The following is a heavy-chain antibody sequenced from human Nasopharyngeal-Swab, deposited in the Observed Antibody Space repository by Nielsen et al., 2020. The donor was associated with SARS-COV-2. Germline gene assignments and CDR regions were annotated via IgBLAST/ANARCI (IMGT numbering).Heavy chain of an antibody. V-gene: IGHV3-21*01. CDR3: ARDRKMATIKTNHFDY. Sequence: GESLKISCAASGFTFSSYSMNWVRQAPGKGLEWVSSISSSSSYIYYADSVKGRFTISRDNAKNSLYLQMNSLRAEDTAVYYCARDRKMATIKTNHFDYWGQGTLVTVSS. J-gene: IGHJ4*02. CDR2: ISSSSSYI. D-gene: IGHD5-24*01. CDR1: GFTFSSYS.